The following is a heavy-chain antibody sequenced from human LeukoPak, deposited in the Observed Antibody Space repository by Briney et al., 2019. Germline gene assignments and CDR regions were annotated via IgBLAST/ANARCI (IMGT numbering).Heavy chain of an antibody. CDR1: GFTFSSYT. V-gene: IGHV3-21*01. D-gene: IGHD3-10*01. J-gene: IGHJ6*03. CDR3: ARDRRGHLWFGERQYYYMDV. Sequence: TGGSLRLSCAASGFTFSSYTMNWVRQAPGKGLEWVSSISTSSSDIYYADSVKGRFTVSRDNVKNSLYLRMNSLRAEDTAVYYCARDRRGHLWFGERQYYYMDVWGKGTTVTISS. CDR2: ISTSSSDI.